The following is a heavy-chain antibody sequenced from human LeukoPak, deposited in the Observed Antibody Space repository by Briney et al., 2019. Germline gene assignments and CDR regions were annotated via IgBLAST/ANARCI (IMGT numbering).Heavy chain of an antibody. D-gene: IGHD3-3*01. V-gene: IGHV3-23*01. CDR3: AKVRNYDFWSGSTYAFDI. CDR1: GFTFSSYA. Sequence: GGSLRLSCAASGFTFSSYAMSWVRQAPGKGLEWVSAISGSGGSTYYADSVKGRFTISRDNSKNTLYLQMNSLRAEDMAVYYCAKVRNYDFWSGSTYAFDIWGQGTMVTVSS. CDR2: ISGSGGST. J-gene: IGHJ3*02.